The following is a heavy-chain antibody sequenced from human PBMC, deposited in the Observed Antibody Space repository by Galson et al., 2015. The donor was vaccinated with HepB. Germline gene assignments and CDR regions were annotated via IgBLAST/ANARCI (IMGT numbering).Heavy chain of an antibody. CDR1: GGSFSGYY. V-gene: IGHV4-34*01. Sequence: SETLSLTCAVYGGSFSGYYWSWIRQPPWKGLEWIGEINHSGSTNYNPSLKRRVTISVDTSKNQFSLKLSSVTAADTAVYYCAPTGSSGSSWYESNNWFDPWGQGTLVTVSS. CDR3: APTGSSGSSWYESNNWFDP. CDR2: INHSGST. J-gene: IGHJ5*02. D-gene: IGHD6-13*01.